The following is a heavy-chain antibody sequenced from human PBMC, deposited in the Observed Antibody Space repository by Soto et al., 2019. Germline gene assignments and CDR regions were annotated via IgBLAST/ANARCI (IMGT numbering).Heavy chain of an antibody. V-gene: IGHV4-30-2*01. CDR2: IYHSGST. CDR3: ARGGVELPPDY. Sequence: SETLSLTCAVSGGSISSGCYSWSWIRQPPGKGLEWIGYIYHSGSTYYNPSLKSRVTISVDRSKNQFSLKLSSVTAADTAVYYCARGGVELPPDYWGQGTLVTVSS. J-gene: IGHJ4*02. CDR1: GGSISSGCYS. D-gene: IGHD3-10*01.